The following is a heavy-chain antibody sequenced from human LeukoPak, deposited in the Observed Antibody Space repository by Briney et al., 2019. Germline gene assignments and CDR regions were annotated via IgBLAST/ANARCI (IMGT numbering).Heavy chain of an antibody. V-gene: IGHV3-30*02. J-gene: IGHJ6*04. CDR1: GFTFSSYG. Sequence: QPAGSLTLSCAVSGFTFSSYGLHWVRQAPGEGLEWVAFIRYDGGNKYYADSVKGRFTIARDNSKKTLYLQMNRLGAEETAVYYCAKDEGPWGKGTTVTVSS. CDR3: AKDEGP. CDR2: IRYDGGNK.